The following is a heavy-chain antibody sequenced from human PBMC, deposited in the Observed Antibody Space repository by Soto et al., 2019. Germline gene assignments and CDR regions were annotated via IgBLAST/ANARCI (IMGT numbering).Heavy chain of an antibody. CDR3: ARVAETGNWFDP. J-gene: IGHJ5*02. V-gene: IGHV1-2*02. D-gene: IGHD6-19*01. CDR2: INPNSGGT. Sequence: GAAVKVSCKASGYTFTDYYMRWVRQAPGQGLEWMGWINPNSGGTKFAQKFQGRVTMARDTSFSTAYMELRRLTSDDTAVYYCARVAETGNWFDPWGQGTLVTVSS. CDR1: GYTFTDYY.